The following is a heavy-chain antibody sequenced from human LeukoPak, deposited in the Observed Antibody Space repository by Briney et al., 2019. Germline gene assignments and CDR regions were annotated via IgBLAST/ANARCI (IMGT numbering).Heavy chain of an antibody. V-gene: IGHV3-30*02. CDR2: IRYDGSNK. CDR3: ARAGGVTMVRGVLDY. D-gene: IGHD3-10*01. J-gene: IGHJ4*02. Sequence: GGSLRLSCAASGFTFSSYVMHWVRQAPGKGLEWVAFIRYDGSNKYYADSVKGRFTISRDNSKNTLYLQMNSLRAEDTAVYYCARAGGVTMVRGVLDYWGQGTLVTVSS. CDR1: GFTFSSYV.